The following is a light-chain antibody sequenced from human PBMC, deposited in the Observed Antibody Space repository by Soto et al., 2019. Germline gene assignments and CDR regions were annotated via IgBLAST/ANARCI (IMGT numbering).Light chain of an antibody. Sequence: DIVMTQSPDSLAVSLGERATINCKSSQSVLYSSNNKNYLAWYQQKPGQPPKALICWASTRESGVPDRFSGSGSGTDFTLTISSLQAEDVAVYYCQQYYTTPWTFGQGTKVDIK. CDR1: QSVLYSSNNKNY. V-gene: IGKV4-1*01. CDR3: QQYYTTPWT. J-gene: IGKJ1*01. CDR2: WAS.